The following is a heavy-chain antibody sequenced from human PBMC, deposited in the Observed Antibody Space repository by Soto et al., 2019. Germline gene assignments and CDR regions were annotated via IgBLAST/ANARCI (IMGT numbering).Heavy chain of an antibody. CDR2: ISPSGSNI. Sequence: PRRSMRLSRPASGFTISMHGMHWVRQAERKGLGWVSYISPSGSNIYTADSMRGRFTISRDNDKSSLYLQMSGLRDEDTAVYHCARVRGPTVATMYFDYWGQGTLVTVSS. V-gene: IGHV3-48*02. J-gene: IGHJ4*02. CDR3: ARVRGPTVATMYFDY. CDR1: GFTISMHG. D-gene: IGHD5-12*01.